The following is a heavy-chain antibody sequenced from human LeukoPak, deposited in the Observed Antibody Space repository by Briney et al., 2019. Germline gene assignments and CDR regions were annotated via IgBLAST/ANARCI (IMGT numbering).Heavy chain of an antibody. Sequence: GGSLRLSCAASGFTSSSYAMSWVRQAPGKGLEWVSGISGSGGSTYYADSVKGRFTISRDNSKNILYLQMSSLRPEDTAVYYCAKAPVGATSYFDSWGQGTLVTVSS. V-gene: IGHV3-23*01. CDR3: AKAPVGATSYFDS. CDR2: ISGSGGST. CDR1: GFTSSSYA. D-gene: IGHD1-26*01. J-gene: IGHJ4*02.